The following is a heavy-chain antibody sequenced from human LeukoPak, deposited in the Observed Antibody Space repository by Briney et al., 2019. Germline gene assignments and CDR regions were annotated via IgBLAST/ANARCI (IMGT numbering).Heavy chain of an antibody. CDR3: AKGYSSGWYYFDY. D-gene: IGHD6-13*01. J-gene: IGHJ4*02. CDR1: GFTFSSNA. CDR2: ISGSGGST. V-gene: IGHV3-23*01. Sequence: GGSLRLSCAASGFTFSSNAMSWARQAPGKGLEWVSAISGSGGSTNYADSVRGRFTVSRDDSKNTLYLQMNSLRAEDTAVYYCAKGYSSGWYYFDYWGQGTLVTVSS.